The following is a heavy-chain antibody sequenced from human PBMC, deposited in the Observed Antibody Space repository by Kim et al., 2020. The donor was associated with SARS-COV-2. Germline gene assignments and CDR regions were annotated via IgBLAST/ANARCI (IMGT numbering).Heavy chain of an antibody. CDR1: GGSISSGGYY. V-gene: IGHV4-31*03. CDR2: IYYSGST. J-gene: IGHJ5*02. D-gene: IGHD2-15*01. CDR3: ARIPVVAGHNWFDP. Sequence: SETLSLTCTVSGGSISSGGYYWSWIRQHPGKGLEWIGYIYYSGSTYYNPSLKSRVTISVDTSKNQFSLKLSSVTAADTAVYYCARIPVVAGHNWFDPWGQGTLVTVSS.